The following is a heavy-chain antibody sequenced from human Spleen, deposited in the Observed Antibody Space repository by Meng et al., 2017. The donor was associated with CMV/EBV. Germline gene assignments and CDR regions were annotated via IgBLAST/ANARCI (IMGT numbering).Heavy chain of an antibody. CDR1: PYTSLY. V-gene: IGHV1-2*02. D-gene: IGHD2-15*01. J-gene: IGHJ4*02. CDR2: TNPKRDGT. Sequence: PYTSLYSQCVQHAPKQEVGWVGWTNPKRDGTNSAKKFQGSVTMPSATSISTAYMELSSLRSDDTAVFYCARDLEWWSTQRALDHWGQGTLVTVSS. CDR3: ARDLEWWSTQRALDH.